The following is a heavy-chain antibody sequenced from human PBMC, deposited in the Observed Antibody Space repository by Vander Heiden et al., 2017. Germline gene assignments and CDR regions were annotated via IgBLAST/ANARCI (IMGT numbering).Heavy chain of an antibody. CDR1: GASISSTYY. CDR3: AILIREGYNEFDY. J-gene: IGHJ4*02. Sequence: QLQLQESGPGLVQPPETLSLTCTVSGASISSTYYWGWIRQPPGKGLEWIGSIFSTGTTYYNPSLRSRLSISVDMSKNQFSLRLRSVTAADTALYYCAILIREGYNEFDYWGQGSLVTVSS. V-gene: IGHV4-39*01. D-gene: IGHD3-16*01. CDR2: IFSTGTT.